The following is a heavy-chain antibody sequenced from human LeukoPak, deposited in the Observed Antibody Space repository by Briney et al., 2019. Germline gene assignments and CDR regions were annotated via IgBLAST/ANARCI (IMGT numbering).Heavy chain of an antibody. CDR2: IIPIFGIA. Sequence: SVKVSCKASGGTFSSYAISWVRQAPGQGLEWMGRIIPIFGIANYAQKFQGRVTITADKSTSTAYMELSSQRSEDTAVYYCTRDHYYDSSGYYSWFDPWGQGTLVAVSS. J-gene: IGHJ5*02. D-gene: IGHD3-22*01. V-gene: IGHV1-69*04. CDR3: TRDHYYDSSGYYSWFDP. CDR1: GGTFSSYA.